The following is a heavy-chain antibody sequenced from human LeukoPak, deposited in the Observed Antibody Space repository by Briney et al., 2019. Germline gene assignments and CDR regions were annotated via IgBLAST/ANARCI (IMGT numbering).Heavy chain of an antibody. D-gene: IGHD3-10*01. CDR3: ARDPLLLWFGEMDY. CDR2: INPNSGGT. V-gene: IGHV1-2*02. CDR1: GYTFTGYY. J-gene: IGHJ4*02. Sequence: ASVKVSCKASGYTFTGYYMHWVRQAPGQGLEWMGWINPNSGGTNYAQKFQGRVTMTRDTSISTAYMELSRLRSDDTAVYYCARDPLLLWFGEMDYWGQGTLVTVSS.